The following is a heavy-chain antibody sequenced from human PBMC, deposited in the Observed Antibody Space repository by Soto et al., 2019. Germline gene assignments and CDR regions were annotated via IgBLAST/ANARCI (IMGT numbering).Heavy chain of an antibody. J-gene: IGHJ4*02. CDR2: ISYDGSNI. CDR1: GFTFSSYA. CDR3: ASGGSSLNFDS. D-gene: IGHD6-6*01. Sequence: SGGSLRLSCAASGFTFSSYAMHWVRQAPGKGLEWVAVISYDGSNIYYADSVKGRFTISRDNSKNTLYLQMNSLRAEDTAVYYCASGGSSLNFDSWGQGTLVTVSS. V-gene: IGHV3-30-3*01.